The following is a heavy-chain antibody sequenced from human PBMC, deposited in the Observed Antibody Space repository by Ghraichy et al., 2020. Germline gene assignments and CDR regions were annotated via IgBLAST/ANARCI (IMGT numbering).Heavy chain of an antibody. J-gene: IGHJ2*01. CDR1: GFNFSTYL. CDR2: INQDGNEQ. V-gene: IGHV3-7*03. CDR3: ARATSVAYCFGDYCFAWYFDL. Sequence: GGSLRLSCAASGFNFSTYLMTWVRQVPGKGLEWVANINQDGNEQFYLDSVKGRFTISRDNAKNSLSLQMKGLRAEDTALYYCARATSVAYCFGDYCFAWYFDLWGRGTLVTVSS. D-gene: IGHD2-21*01.